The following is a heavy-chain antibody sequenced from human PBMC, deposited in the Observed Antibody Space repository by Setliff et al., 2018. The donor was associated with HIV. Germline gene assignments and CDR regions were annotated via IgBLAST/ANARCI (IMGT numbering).Heavy chain of an antibody. D-gene: IGHD3-22*01. V-gene: IGHV1-69*13. CDR3: ARVEDYYDSSSYYPPDAFDI. J-gene: IGHJ3*02. Sequence: GASVKVSCKASGGTFSSYAISWVRQAPRQGLEWMGGIIPIFGTANYAQKFQGRVTITADESTSTAYMELSSLRSEDTAVYYCARVEDYYDSSSYYPPDAFDIWG. CDR1: GGTFSSYA. CDR2: IIPIFGTA.